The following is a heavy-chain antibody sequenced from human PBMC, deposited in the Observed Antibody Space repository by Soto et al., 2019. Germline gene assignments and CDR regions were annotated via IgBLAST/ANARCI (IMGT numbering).Heavy chain of an antibody. CDR3: TISVAASGFGFDP. D-gene: IGHD2-15*01. CDR2: IKSKTDGGTT. Sequence: GGSLRLSCAASGFTFSNAWMSWVRQAPGKGLEWVGRIKSKTDGGTTDYAAPVKGRFTISRDDSKNTLYLQMNSLKTEDTAVYYCTISVAASGFGFDPWGQGTLVTVSS. CDR1: GFTFSNAW. J-gene: IGHJ5*02. V-gene: IGHV3-15*01.